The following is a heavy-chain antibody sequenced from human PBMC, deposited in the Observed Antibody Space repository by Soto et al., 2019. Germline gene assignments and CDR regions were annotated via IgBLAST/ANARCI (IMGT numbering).Heavy chain of an antibody. D-gene: IGHD2-8*01. J-gene: IGHJ4*02. CDR2: IIPIFGTA. Sequence: QVQLVQSGAEVKKPGSSVKVSCKASGGTFSSYAISWVRQAPGQGLEWLGGIIPIFGTANYAQKFQGRVTITAAEPTSTGYLELSSLRSEDTAVYYCARAAGHCTNGVCYTFDYWGQGTLVTVSS. CDR3: ARAAGHCTNGVCYTFDY. V-gene: IGHV1-69*12. CDR1: GGTFSSYA.